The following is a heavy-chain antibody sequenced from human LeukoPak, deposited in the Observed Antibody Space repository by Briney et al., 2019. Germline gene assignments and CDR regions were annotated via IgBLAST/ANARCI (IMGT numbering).Heavy chain of an antibody. D-gene: IGHD5-24*01. V-gene: IGHV4-59*08. J-gene: IGHJ2*01. CDR3: ARPLGNGYSYWYFDL. CDR2: IYYSGST. CDR1: GGSISSYY. Sequence: SETLSPTCTVSGGSISSYYWNWIRQPPGKGLEWIGYIYYSGSTNYNPSLKSRVIISVDTSKNQFSLKLSSVTAADTAVYYCARPLGNGYSYWYFDLWGRGTLVTVSS.